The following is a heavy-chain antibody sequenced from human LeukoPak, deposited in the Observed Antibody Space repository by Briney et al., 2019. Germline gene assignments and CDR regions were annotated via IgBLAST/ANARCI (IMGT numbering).Heavy chain of an antibody. Sequence: SVKVSCKASGGTFSSYAISWVRQAPGQGLGWMGGIIPIFGTANYAQKFQGRVTITADESTSTAYMELSSLRSEDTAVYYCAAEGSTSWNDAFDIWGQGTMVTVSS. J-gene: IGHJ3*02. CDR2: IIPIFGTA. V-gene: IGHV1-69*01. CDR1: GGTFSSYA. CDR3: AAEGSTSWNDAFDI. D-gene: IGHD2-2*01.